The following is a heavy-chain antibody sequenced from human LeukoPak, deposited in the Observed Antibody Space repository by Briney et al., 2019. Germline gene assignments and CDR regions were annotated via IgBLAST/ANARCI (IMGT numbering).Heavy chain of an antibody. CDR1: GFTFSSYS. Sequence: GGSLRLSCAASGFTFSSYSMNWVRQAPGKGLEWVSSISSSSSYIYYADSVKGRFTISRDNAKNSLYLQMNSLRAEDTAVYYCARDRAVGATGGAFDIWGQGTMVTVSS. CDR3: ARDRAVGATGGAFDI. D-gene: IGHD1-26*01. CDR2: ISSSSSYI. J-gene: IGHJ3*02. V-gene: IGHV3-21*01.